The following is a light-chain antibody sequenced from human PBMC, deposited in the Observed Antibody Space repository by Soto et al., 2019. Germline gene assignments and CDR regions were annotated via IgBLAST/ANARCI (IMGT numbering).Light chain of an antibody. V-gene: IGKV3-15*01. J-gene: IGKJ1*01. CDR3: QQYNSWPPLT. CDR2: GAS. Sequence: EKVMTQSPDTLSVSPGDRATLSCRASQTVSTNLAWYQQKPGQAPRLLIYGASTRATGVPDRFSGSGSRTEFTLTISSLQFEDFAVYYCQQYNSWPPLTFGQGTKVEIK. CDR1: QTVSTN.